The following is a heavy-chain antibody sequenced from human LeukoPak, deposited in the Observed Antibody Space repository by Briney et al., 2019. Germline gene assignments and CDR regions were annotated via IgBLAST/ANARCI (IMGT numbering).Heavy chain of an antibody. CDR2: IWYDGSNK. J-gene: IGHJ4*02. CDR3: ARGFNSFDY. CDR1: GFTFSNYV. Sequence: PRGSLRLSCAASGFTFSNYVMHWVCQAPGKGLEWVAVIWYDGSNKYYADSVKGRFTISRDNSKNTLDLQMNSLRAEDTAVYHCARGFNSFDYWGQGTMGTISS. V-gene: IGHV3-33*01. D-gene: IGHD3-10*01.